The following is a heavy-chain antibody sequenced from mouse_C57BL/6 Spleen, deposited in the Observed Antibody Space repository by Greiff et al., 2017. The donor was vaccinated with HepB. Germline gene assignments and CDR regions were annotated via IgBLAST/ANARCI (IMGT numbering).Heavy chain of an antibody. J-gene: IGHJ1*03. CDR2: ISYDGSN. CDR3: AYDYGRDWYFDV. CDR1: GYSITSGYY. D-gene: IGHD2-4*01. V-gene: IGHV3-6*01. Sequence: EVQLVESGPGLVKPSQSLSLTCSVTGYSITSGYYWNWIRQFPGNKLEWMGYISYDGSNNYNPSLKNRISITRDTSKNQFFLKLNSVTTEDTATYYCAYDYGRDWYFDVWGTGTTVTVSS.